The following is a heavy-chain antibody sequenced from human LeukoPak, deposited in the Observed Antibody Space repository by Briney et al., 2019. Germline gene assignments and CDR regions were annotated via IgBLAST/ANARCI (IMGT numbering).Heavy chain of an antibody. Sequence: SETLSLTCTVSGGSIGPYYWSWLRQPPGKALEWIGRSYTTGSTNYNPSLKSRVTMSLDTSKNQFSLKLSSVTAADTAVYYCARSGGSGFQLDSWGQGTLVTVSS. D-gene: IGHD3-16*01. CDR2: SYTTGST. J-gene: IGHJ4*02. V-gene: IGHV4-4*07. CDR1: GGSIGPYY. CDR3: ARSGGSGFQLDS.